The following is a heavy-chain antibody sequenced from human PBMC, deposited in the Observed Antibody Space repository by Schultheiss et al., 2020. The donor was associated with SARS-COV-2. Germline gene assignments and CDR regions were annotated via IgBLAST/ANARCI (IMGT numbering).Heavy chain of an antibody. CDR2: INHSGST. CDR3: ARGRNDYGDWGLFQH. D-gene: IGHD4-17*01. Sequence: GSLRLSCTVSGGSISSYYWSWIRQPPGKGLEWIGEINHSGSTNYNPSLKSRVTISVDRSKNQFSLKLSSVTAADTAVYYCARGRNDYGDWGLFQHWGQGTLVTVSS. J-gene: IGHJ1*01. CDR1: GGSISSYY. V-gene: IGHV4-34*01.